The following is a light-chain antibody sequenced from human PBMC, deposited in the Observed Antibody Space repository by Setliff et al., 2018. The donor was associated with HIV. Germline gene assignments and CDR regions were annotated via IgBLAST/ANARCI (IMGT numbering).Light chain of an antibody. V-gene: IGLV1-51*02. J-gene: IGLJ3*02. CDR1: SSNIGNNY. CDR3: ETFASSLRAPV. Sequence: QSVLTQPPSVSAAPGQKVTISCSGSSSNIGNNYVSWYQQVPGTAPKLLIFEDNQRPSGIPERFSVSTSGTSTTLGITGPQTGAEADYYCETFASSLRAPVFGGGTKVTVL. CDR2: EDN.